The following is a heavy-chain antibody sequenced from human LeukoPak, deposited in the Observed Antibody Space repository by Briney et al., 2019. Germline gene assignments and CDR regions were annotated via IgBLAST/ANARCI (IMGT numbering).Heavy chain of an antibody. CDR2: MNPNSGNT. CDR1: GYTFTSYD. D-gene: IGHD3-3*01. J-gene: IGHJ6*02. V-gene: IGHV1-8*01. Sequence: ASVKVSCKASGYTFTSYDINWVRQATGQGLEWMGWMNPNSGNTGYTQKFQGRVTMTRNTPISTAYMELSSLRSEDTAVYYCARGVLRFLEWFDYYYYYGMDVWGQGTTVTVSS. CDR3: ARGVLRFLEWFDYYYYYGMDV.